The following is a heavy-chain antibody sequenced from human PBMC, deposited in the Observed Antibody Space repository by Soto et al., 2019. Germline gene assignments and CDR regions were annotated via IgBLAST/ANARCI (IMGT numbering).Heavy chain of an antibody. CDR1: GYTLTELS. CDR2: FDPEDGET. V-gene: IGHV1-24*01. Sequence: ASVKVSCTVSGYTLTELSMHWVRQAPGKGLEWMGGFDPEDGETIYAQKFQGRVTMTEDTSTDTAYMELSSLRSEDTAVYYCATTLQLTASRVGYFQHWGQGTLVTVSS. D-gene: IGHD5-18*01. CDR3: ATTLQLTASRVGYFQH. J-gene: IGHJ1*01.